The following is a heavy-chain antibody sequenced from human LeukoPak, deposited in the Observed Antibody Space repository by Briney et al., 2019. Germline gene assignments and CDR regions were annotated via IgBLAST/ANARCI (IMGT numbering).Heavy chain of an antibody. Sequence: GGSLRLSCAASGFTFSSYAMSWVRQAPGKGLEWVSAVSGSGGSTYYADSVKGRFTISRDNSQNTLYLQMNSLRAEDTAVYYCAKDWAGSDRRYYFDYWGQGTLVTVSS. J-gene: IGHJ4*02. D-gene: IGHD3-22*01. CDR2: VSGSGGST. CDR1: GFTFSSYA. V-gene: IGHV3-23*01. CDR3: AKDWAGSDRRYYFDY.